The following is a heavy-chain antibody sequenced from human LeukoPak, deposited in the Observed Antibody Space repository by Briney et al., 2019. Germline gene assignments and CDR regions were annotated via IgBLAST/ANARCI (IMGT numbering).Heavy chain of an antibody. Sequence: SETLSLTCAVYGGSFSGYYWSWIRQPPGKGLEWIGEINHSGSTNYSPSLKSRVTISVGTSKNQFSLKLSSVTAADTAVYYCAREGLAAAGTDYWGQGTLVTVSS. J-gene: IGHJ4*02. CDR1: GGSFSGYY. V-gene: IGHV4-34*01. CDR3: AREGLAAAGTDY. CDR2: INHSGST. D-gene: IGHD6-13*01.